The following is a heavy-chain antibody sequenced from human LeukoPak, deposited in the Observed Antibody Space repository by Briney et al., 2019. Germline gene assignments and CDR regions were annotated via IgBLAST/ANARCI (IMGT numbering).Heavy chain of an antibody. CDR2: IYHSGST. Sequence: SETLSLTCAVYGGSFSGYYWSWIRQPPGKGLEWIGYIYHSGSTYYNPSLKSRVTISVDRSKNQFSLKLSSVTAADTAVYYCARVSIFGVVFDYWGQGTLVTVSS. J-gene: IGHJ4*02. V-gene: IGHV4-34*01. CDR1: GGSFSGYY. D-gene: IGHD3-3*01. CDR3: ARVSIFGVVFDY.